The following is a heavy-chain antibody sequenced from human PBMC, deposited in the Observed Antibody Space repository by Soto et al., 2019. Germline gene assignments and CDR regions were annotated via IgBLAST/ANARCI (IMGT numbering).Heavy chain of an antibody. CDR2: IIPILGIA. Sequence: SVKVSCKASGGTFSSYTISWVRQAPGQGLEWMGRIIPILGIANYAQKFQGRVTITADKSTSTAYMELSSLRSEDTAVYYCARDRPTYYDYVWGSYRSYYFDYWGQGTLVTVSS. CDR3: ARDRPTYYDYVWGSYRSYYFDY. V-gene: IGHV1-69*04. J-gene: IGHJ4*02. D-gene: IGHD3-16*02. CDR1: GGTFSSYT.